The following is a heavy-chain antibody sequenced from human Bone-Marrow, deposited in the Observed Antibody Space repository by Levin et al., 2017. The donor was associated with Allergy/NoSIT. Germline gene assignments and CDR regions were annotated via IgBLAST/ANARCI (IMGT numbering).Heavy chain of an antibody. D-gene: IGHD3-10*01. CDR3: AREDYYGSGVVGLLDY. V-gene: IGHV3-33*01. CDR2: IWYDGSNK. J-gene: IGHJ4*02. Sequence: GESLKISCAASGFTFSSYGMHWVRQAPGKGLEWVAVIWYDGSNKYYADSVKGRFTISRDNSKNTLYLQMNSLRAEDTAVYYCAREDYYGSGVVGLLDYWGQGTLVTVSS. CDR1: GFTFSSYG.